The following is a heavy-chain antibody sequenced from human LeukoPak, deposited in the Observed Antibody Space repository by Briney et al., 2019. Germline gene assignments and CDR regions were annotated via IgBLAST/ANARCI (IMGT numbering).Heavy chain of an antibody. Sequence: GGSPRLSCAASGFTFSSYSMNWVRQAPGKGLEWVSSISSSSIYIYYADSLKGRFTISRDNAKNSLYLQMNSLRAEDTAVYYCARGRDGYNLVDAFDIWGQGIMVTVSS. CDR1: GFTFSSYS. V-gene: IGHV3-21*01. CDR2: ISSSSIYI. D-gene: IGHD5-24*01. J-gene: IGHJ3*02. CDR3: ARGRDGYNLVDAFDI.